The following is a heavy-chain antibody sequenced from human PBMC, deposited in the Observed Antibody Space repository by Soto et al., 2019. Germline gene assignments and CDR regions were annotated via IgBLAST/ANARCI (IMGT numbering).Heavy chain of an antibody. CDR2: ISPTSSNI. CDR1: GFTFSDSP. Sequence: PGGSLRLSCAASGFTFSDSPMNWVRQAPGKGLEWVSYISPTSSNIYYAESVKGRFTISRDNAKNSLYLQMNSLRAEDTAVYYCARGSGYCTGTCYSIYFHLWGQGTLVTVSS. D-gene: IGHD2-8*02. CDR3: ARGSGYCTGTCYSIYFHL. V-gene: IGHV3-48*01. J-gene: IGHJ1*01.